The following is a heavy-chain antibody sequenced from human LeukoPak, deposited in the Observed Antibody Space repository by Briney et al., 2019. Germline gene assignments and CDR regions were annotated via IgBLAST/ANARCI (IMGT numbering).Heavy chain of an antibody. CDR2: IYYSGST. CDR3: ARRHLYCSGGSCYSDAFDV. CDR1: GGSISSYY. Sequence: SETLSLTCTVSGGSISSYYWSWIRQPPGKGLEWIGYIYYSGSTNYNPSPKSRVTISVDTSKNQFSLKLSSVTAADTAVYYCARRHLYCSGGSCYSDAFDVWGQGTMVTVSS. D-gene: IGHD2-15*01. J-gene: IGHJ3*01. V-gene: IGHV4-59*01.